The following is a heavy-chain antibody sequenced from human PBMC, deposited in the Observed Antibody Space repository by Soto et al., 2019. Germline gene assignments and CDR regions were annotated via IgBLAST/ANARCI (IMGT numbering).Heavy chain of an antibody. CDR2: ISAYNGNT. CDR3: ARDHDILTGYSPGDY. D-gene: IGHD3-9*01. CDR1: GYTFTSYG. J-gene: IGHJ4*02. Sequence: GASVKVSCKASGYTFTSYGISWVRQAPGQGLEWMGWISAYNGNTNYAQKLQGRVTMTTDTSTSTAYIELRSLRSDDTAVYYCARDHDILTGYSPGDYWGQGTLVTVSS. V-gene: IGHV1-18*04.